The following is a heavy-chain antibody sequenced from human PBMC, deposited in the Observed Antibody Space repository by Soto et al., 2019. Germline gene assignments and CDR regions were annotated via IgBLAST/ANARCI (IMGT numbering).Heavy chain of an antibody. D-gene: IGHD3-22*01. CDR2: IIPIFGTA. CDR3: ARGSYYYDSSGYYHY. Sequence: VKVSCKASGGTFSSYAISWVRQAPGQGLEWMGGIIPIFGTANYAQKFQGRVTITADESTSTAYMELSSLRSEDTAVYYCARGSYYYDSSGYYHYWGQGTLVTVSS. CDR1: GGTFSSYA. V-gene: IGHV1-69*13. J-gene: IGHJ4*02.